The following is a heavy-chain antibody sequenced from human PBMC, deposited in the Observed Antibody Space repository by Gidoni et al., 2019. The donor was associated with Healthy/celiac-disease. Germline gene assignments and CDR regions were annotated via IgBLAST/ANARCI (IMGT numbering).Heavy chain of an antibody. D-gene: IGHD5-12*01. CDR1: GGSFSGYY. J-gene: IGHJ4*02. CDR3: ARRVATTDFDY. V-gene: IGHV4-34*01. Sequence: QVQLQQWGAGLLKPSETLSRTCAVYGGSFSGYYWSWIRQPPGKGLEWIGEINHSGSTNYNPSLKSRVTISVDTSKNQFSLKLSSVTAADTALYYCARRVATTDFDYWGQGTLVTVSS. CDR2: INHSGST.